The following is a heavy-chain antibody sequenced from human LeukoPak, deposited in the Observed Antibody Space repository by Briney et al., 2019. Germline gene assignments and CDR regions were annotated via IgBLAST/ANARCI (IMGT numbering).Heavy chain of an antibody. J-gene: IGHJ4*02. CDR1: GYTFTSYY. Sequence: ASVKVSCKASGYTFTSYYMHWVRQAPGQGLEWMGIINPSGGSTSYAQKFQGRVTMTRDTSTSTVYMELSSLRSEDTAVYYCASSIAAPTAFDYWGQGTLVTVSS. CDR2: INPSGGST. V-gene: IGHV1-46*01. CDR3: ASSIAAPTAFDY. D-gene: IGHD6-6*01.